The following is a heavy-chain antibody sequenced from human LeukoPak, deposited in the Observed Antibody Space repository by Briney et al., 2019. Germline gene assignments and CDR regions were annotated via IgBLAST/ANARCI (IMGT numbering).Heavy chain of an antibody. Sequence: GRSLRLSCAASGFTFSRYAMHWVRQGPGKGLEWVAAISYDGSNKKYADSVKGRFTISRDNSKNTLYLQMNSLRAEDTAVYYCARGVRIAVAGNIDYWGQGTLVTVSS. CDR1: GFTFSRYA. CDR3: ARGVRIAVAGNIDY. J-gene: IGHJ4*02. D-gene: IGHD6-19*01. V-gene: IGHV3-30*04. CDR2: ISYDGSNK.